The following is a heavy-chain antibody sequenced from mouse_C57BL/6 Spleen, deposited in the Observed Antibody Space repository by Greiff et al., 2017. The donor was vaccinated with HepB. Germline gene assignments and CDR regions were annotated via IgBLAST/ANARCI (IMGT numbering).Heavy chain of an antibody. D-gene: IGHD2-4*01. J-gene: IGHJ1*03. V-gene: IGHV1-52*01. CDR1: GYTFTSYW. Sequence: QVQLKQPGAELVRPGSSVKLSCKASGYTFTSYWMHWVKQRPIQGLEWIGNIDPSDSETHYNQKFKDKATLTVDKSSSTAYMQLSSLTSEDSAVYYCARSGYDYGDWYFDVWGTGTTVTVSS. CDR3: ARSGYDYGDWYFDV. CDR2: IDPSDSET.